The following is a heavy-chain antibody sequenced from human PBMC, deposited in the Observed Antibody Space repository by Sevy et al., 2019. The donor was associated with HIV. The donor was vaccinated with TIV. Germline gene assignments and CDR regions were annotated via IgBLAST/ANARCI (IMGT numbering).Heavy chain of an antibody. D-gene: IGHD3-10*01. J-gene: IGHJ6*02. CDR2: IYYSGST. CDR1: GGSISSYY. Sequence: SETLSLTCTVSGGSISSYYWSWIRQPPGKGLEWIGYIYYSGSTNYNPSLKSRVTISADTSKNQFSLKLSSVTAADTAVYYCARTDTGEYYYGMDVWGQGTTVTVSS. V-gene: IGHV4-59*01. CDR3: ARTDTGEYYYGMDV.